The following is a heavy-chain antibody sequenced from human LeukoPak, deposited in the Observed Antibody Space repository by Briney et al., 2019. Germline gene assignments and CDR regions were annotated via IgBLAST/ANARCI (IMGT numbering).Heavy chain of an antibody. CDR2: INPSGCST. CDR3: ASYYCSSTSCYTGGDYYGMDV. V-gene: IGHV1-46*01. D-gene: IGHD2-2*02. CDR1: GYTFTIYY. Sequence: ASVTVSCKASGYTFTIYYMHWVRQAPGQGLEWMGIINPSGCSTSYAQKFQGRVTMTRDTSTSTVYMELSSLRSEDTAVYYCASYYCSSTSCYTGGDYYGMDVWGQGTTVTVSS. J-gene: IGHJ6*02.